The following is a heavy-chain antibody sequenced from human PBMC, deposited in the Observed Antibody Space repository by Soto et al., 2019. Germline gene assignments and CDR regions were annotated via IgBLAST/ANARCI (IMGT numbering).Heavy chain of an antibody. D-gene: IGHD2-21*01. CDR1: GFTFSSYS. J-gene: IGHJ4*02. V-gene: IGHV3-21*01. CDR2: ISSSSSYI. CDR3: ARDQLRWTYCGGDCLYYFDY. Sequence: GGSLRLSCAASGFTFSSYSMNWVRQAPGKGLEWVSSISSSSSYIYYADSVKGRFTISRDNAKNSLYLQMNSLRAEDTAVYYCARDQLRWTYCGGDCLYYFDYWGQGTLVTVSS.